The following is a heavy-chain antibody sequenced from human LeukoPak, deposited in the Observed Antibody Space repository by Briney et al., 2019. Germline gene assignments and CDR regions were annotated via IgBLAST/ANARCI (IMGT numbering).Heavy chain of an antibody. CDR1: GFTFSSYW. Sequence: PGGSLRLSSAASGFTFSSYWMSWVRQAPGKGLEWVANIKQDGSEKYYVDSVKGRFTISRDNAKNSLYLQMNSLRAEDTAVYYCAREVDGGYCSGGSCYAFDIWGQGTMVTVSS. D-gene: IGHD2-15*01. V-gene: IGHV3-7*03. CDR3: AREVDGGYCSGGSCYAFDI. J-gene: IGHJ3*02. CDR2: IKQDGSEK.